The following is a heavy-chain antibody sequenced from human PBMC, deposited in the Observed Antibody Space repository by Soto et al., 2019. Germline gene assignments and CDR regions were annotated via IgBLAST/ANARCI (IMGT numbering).Heavy chain of an antibody. Sequence: ASVKVSCKASGGTFSGHGIAWVRQVPGQGLECMGGIMPTFGSATYAPKFQGRVTISAXXXXSXXXIXLXXLGXGGTAVYFCASERSAQYFDSWGQGTLVTVSS. V-gene: IGHV1-69*06. J-gene: IGHJ4*02. CDR2: IMPTFGSA. CDR1: GGTFSGHG. CDR3: ASERSAQYFDS. D-gene: IGHD1-26*01.